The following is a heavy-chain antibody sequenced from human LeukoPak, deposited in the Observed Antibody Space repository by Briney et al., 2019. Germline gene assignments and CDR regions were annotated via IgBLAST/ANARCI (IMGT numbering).Heavy chain of an antibody. CDR2: IIPILGIA. V-gene: IGHV1-69*04. Sequence: SVKVSCKASGGTFSSYTISWVRQAPGQGLECMGRIIPILGIANYAQKFQGRVAITADKSTSRAYMELRSLRSEDTAVYYCARDPRGGYYFDYWGQGTLVTVSS. D-gene: IGHD3-10*01. J-gene: IGHJ4*02. CDR1: GGTFSSYT. CDR3: ARDPRGGYYFDY.